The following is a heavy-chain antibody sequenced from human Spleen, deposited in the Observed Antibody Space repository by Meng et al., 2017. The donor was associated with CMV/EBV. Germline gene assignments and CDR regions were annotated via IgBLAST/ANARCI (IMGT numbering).Heavy chain of an antibody. D-gene: IGHD2-21*01. J-gene: IGHJ1*01. CDR2: IYYSGST. Sequence: LRLSCTVSGGSISSGDYYWSWIRQPPGKGLEWIGYIYYSGSTYYNPSLKSRVTISVDTSKNQFSLTLSSVTAADTAVYYCSRDYCGGDCYSLGHWGQGSLVTVSS. V-gene: IGHV4-30-4*08. CDR1: GGSISSGDYY. CDR3: SRDYCGGDCYSLGH.